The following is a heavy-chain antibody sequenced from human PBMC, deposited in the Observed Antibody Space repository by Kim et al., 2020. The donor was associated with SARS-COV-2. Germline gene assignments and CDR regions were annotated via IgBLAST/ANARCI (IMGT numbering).Heavy chain of an antibody. V-gene: IGHV3-7*04. CDR3: ARVHSDFWRGYHMYYYYG. J-gene: IGHJ6*01. CDR1: GFTFSSYW. CDR2: IKQDGSDK. D-gene: IGHD3-3*01. Sequence: GGSLRLSCAASGFTFSSYWRSWVRQAPGKGLEWVANIKQDGSDKYYVDSVKGRFTISRDNAKNSLHLQMNSMRAEDTAVYYCARVHSDFWRGYHMYYYYG.